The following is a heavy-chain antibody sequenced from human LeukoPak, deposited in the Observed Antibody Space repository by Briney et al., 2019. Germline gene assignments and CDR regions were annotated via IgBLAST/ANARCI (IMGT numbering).Heavy chain of an antibody. CDR1: GYSFTSYW. CDR2: IYPGDSDT. J-gene: IGHJ6*02. CDR3: ARKADDSSGYLRSGHRLRGPMDV. Sequence: HGESLKISCKGSGYSFTSYWIGWVRQMPGKGLEWMGIIYPGDSDTRYSPSFQGQVTISADKSISTAYLQWSSLKASDTAMYYCARKADDSSGYLRSGHRLRGPMDVWGQGTTVTVSS. V-gene: IGHV5-51*01. D-gene: IGHD3-22*01.